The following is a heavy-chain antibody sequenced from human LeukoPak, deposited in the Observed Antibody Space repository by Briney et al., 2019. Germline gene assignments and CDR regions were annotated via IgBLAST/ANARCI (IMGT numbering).Heavy chain of an antibody. CDR2: IYSGGST. V-gene: IGHV3-66*01. J-gene: IGHJ4*02. Sequence: GGSLRLSCAASGFTVSSNYMSWVRQAPGKGLEWVSVIYSGGSTYYADSVKGRFTISRDNSKNTLYLQMNSLRAEDTAVYYCAKDPQRWLQSIFDYWGQGTLVTVSS. CDR1: GFTVSSNY. D-gene: IGHD5-24*01. CDR3: AKDPQRWLQSIFDY.